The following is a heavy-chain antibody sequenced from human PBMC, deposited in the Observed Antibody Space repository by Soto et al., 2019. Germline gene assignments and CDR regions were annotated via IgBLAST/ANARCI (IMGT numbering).Heavy chain of an antibody. CDR3: ARYGSGSYHFDY. J-gene: IGHJ4*02. CDR1: GGSITGYY. CDR2: IHYSGST. V-gene: IGHV4-59*01. Sequence: SETLSLTCTVSGGSITGYYWSWIRQPPGQGLEWIGFIHYSGSTKYNPSLESRATISVDTSKNQFSLNLRSVTAADTAVYYCARYGSGSYHFDYWGQGTLVTVSS. D-gene: IGHD3-10*01.